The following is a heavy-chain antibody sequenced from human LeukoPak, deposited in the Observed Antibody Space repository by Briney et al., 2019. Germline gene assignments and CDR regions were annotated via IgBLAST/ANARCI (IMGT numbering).Heavy chain of an antibody. D-gene: IGHD2-2*03. CDR1: GGTFSSYA. CDR2: IIPILGIA. V-gene: IGHV1-69*04. Sequence: ASVKVSCKASGGTFSSYAISWVRQAPGQGLEWMGRIIPILGIANYAQKFQGRVTITADKSTSTAYMELSSLRSEDTAVYYCARRFGYCSSTSCRNKNWYFDPWGRGTLVTVSS. CDR3: ARRFGYCSSTSCRNKNWYFDP. J-gene: IGHJ2*01.